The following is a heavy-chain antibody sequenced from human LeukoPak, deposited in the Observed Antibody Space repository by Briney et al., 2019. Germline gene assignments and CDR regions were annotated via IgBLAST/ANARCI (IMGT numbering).Heavy chain of an antibody. CDR2: ISYDGSNK. D-gene: IGHD6-19*01. Sequence: GGSLRLSCAASGFTFSSYAMYWVRQAPGKGLEWVAVISYDGSNKYYADSVKGRFTISRDNSKNTLYLQMNSLRAEDTAVYYCARGGEWLDPERTPVDYWGQGTLVTVSS. V-gene: IGHV3-30-3*01. CDR1: GFTFSSYA. J-gene: IGHJ4*02. CDR3: ARGGEWLDPERTPVDY.